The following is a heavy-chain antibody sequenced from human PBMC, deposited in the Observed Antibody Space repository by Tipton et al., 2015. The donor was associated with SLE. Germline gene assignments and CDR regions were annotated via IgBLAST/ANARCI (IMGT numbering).Heavy chain of an antibody. Sequence: TLSLTCAVYGGAFSAYYWSWIRQPPGKGLEWIGEINHSGSTNYNPSLKSRVTISVDTSKNQFSLKLSSVTAADTAVYYCARILYYYGRWGFDYWGQGTLVTVSS. D-gene: IGHD3-10*01. CDR1: GGAFSAYY. CDR3: ARILYYYGRWGFDY. CDR2: INHSGST. J-gene: IGHJ4*02. V-gene: IGHV4-34*01.